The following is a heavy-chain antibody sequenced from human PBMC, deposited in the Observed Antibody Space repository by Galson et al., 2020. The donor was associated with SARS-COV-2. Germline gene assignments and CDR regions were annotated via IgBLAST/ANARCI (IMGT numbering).Heavy chain of an antibody. CDR1: GYSISSGYY. CDR3: GYGYSSSWYMG. Sequence: SETLSLTCTVSGYSISSGYYWGWIRQPPGKGLEWIGSIYHSGSTYYNPSLKSRVTISVDTSKNQFSLKLSSVTAADTAVYYCGYGYSSSWYMGWGEGTLVAVSS. D-gene: IGHD6-13*01. J-gene: IGHJ4*02. V-gene: IGHV4-38-2*02. CDR2: IYHSGST.